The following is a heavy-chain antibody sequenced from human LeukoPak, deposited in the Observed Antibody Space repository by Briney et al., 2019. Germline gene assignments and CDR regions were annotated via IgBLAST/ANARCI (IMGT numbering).Heavy chain of an antibody. D-gene: IGHD4-23*01. CDR2: INWSGGST. Sequence: PGGSLRLSCAASGFTVSSNYMSWVRQAPGKGLEWVSGINWSGGSTGYADSVKGRFTISRDNAKNSLYLQMNSLRAEDTALYYCARAGGYGGNSGRVIDYWGQGTLVTVSS. J-gene: IGHJ4*02. CDR1: GFTVSSNY. CDR3: ARAGGYGGNSGRVIDY. V-gene: IGHV3-20*04.